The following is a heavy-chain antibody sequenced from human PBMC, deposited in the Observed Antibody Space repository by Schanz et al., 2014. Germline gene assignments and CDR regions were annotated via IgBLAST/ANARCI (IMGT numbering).Heavy chain of an antibody. D-gene: IGHD3-3*01. Sequence: VQLVESGGGVVRPGGSLRLSCAASGFGFDDYAMSWVRQAPGKGLEWVSYISSSGSYTNYADSVKGRFTTSRDNGKKSLYLQMNSLRAEDTAVYYCARFLARYQYYGVDVWGQGTTVIVSS. CDR3: ARFLARYQYYGVDV. CDR1: GFGFDDYA. J-gene: IGHJ6*02. V-gene: IGHV3-11*05. CDR2: ISSSGSYT.